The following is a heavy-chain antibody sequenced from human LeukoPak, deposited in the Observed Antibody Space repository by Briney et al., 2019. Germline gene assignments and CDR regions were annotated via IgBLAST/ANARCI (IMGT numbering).Heavy chain of an antibody. J-gene: IGHJ4*02. D-gene: IGHD6-19*01. CDR3: ARDLRALRLSIAVPDY. Sequence: GSLRLSCAASGFTFSSYSMNWVRQAPGKGLEWVSSISSSSSYVYYADSVKGRFTIPRDNAKNSLYLQMNSLRAEDTAVYYCARDLRALRLSIAVPDYWGQGTLVTVSP. CDR1: GFTFSSYS. CDR2: ISSSSSYV. V-gene: IGHV3-21*01.